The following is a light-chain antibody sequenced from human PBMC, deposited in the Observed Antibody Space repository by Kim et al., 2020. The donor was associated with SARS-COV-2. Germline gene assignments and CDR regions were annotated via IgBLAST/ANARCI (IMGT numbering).Light chain of an antibody. V-gene: IGLV3-21*04. Sequence: SYELTQPPSVSVAPGATARITCGGNNIGTKTVHWYQQKPGQAPVLVIYYDNDRPSGIPERFSGSNSGDTATLTISRAEAGDEADYHCQVWDSGSDHVVFG. CDR3: QVWDSGSDHVV. J-gene: IGLJ2*01. CDR1: NIGTKT. CDR2: YDN.